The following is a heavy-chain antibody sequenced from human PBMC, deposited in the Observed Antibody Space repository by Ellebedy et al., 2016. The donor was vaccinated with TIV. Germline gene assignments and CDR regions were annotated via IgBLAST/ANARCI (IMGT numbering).Heavy chain of an antibody. CDR1: GLSFRSYW. Sequence: GGSLRLSCAASGLSFRSYWMSWVRQAPGKGLEWVANIYQDGSAQYYVDSVKGRFTISRDNAKNSLFLQMNSLRVEDTAVYYCARRGSYGDYAVQVNSWFDRWGRGTLVSVSS. CDR2: IYQDGSAQ. V-gene: IGHV3-7*01. J-gene: IGHJ5*02. D-gene: IGHD4-17*01. CDR3: ARRGSYGDYAVQVNSWFDR.